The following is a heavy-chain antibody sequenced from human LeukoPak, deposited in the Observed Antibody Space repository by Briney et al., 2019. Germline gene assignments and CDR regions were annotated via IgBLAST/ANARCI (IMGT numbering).Heavy chain of an antibody. CDR2: VYSSGST. J-gene: IGHJ4*02. CDR3: ARVGDDRYCSSTSCSFDY. Sequence: SETLSLTCTVSGGSISSYYWNWIRQPPGKGLEWLGYVYSSGSTNYNPALKSRVTISIDTSKNQFSLKLSSVTAADTAVYYCARVGDDRYCSSTSCSFDYWGQGALVTVSS. D-gene: IGHD2-2*01. V-gene: IGHV4-59*01. CDR1: GGSISSYY.